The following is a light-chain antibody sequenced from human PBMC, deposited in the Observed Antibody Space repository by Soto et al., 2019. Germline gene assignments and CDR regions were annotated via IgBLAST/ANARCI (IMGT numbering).Light chain of an antibody. J-gene: IGLJ2*01. V-gene: IGLV2-14*01. Sequence: QSALTQPASVSGSPGQSVTISCTGTSGDIGAYKYVSWYQHHPGKSPRLMIYEVSNRPSGVSNRFSASKSGNTASLTISGLQAEDEADYYCCSYRSTSTLVFGGGTKVTVL. CDR2: EVS. CDR1: SGDIGAYKY. CDR3: CSYRSTSTLV.